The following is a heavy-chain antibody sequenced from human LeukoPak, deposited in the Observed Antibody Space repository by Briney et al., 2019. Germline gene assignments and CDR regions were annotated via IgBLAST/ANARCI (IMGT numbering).Heavy chain of an antibody. CDR3: AREVVVVPDYYYYGLDV. CDR2: ISRSGSSL. D-gene: IGHD2-2*01. Sequence: GGSLRLSCAASGFLFSDYYMTWIRQAPGKGLEYVSHISRSGSSLYYGDSVTGRFTISRDNAKNSLYLQMNSLRVEDTAMYYCAREVVVVPDYYYYGLDVWGQGTTVTVSS. CDR1: GFLFSDYY. V-gene: IGHV3-11*01. J-gene: IGHJ6*02.